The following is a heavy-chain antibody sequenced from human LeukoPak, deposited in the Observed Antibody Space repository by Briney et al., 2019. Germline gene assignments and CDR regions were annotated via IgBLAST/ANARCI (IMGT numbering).Heavy chain of an antibody. V-gene: IGHV1-8*01. CDR3: ARGPTDNWNVDNWFDP. CDR2: MNPNSGNT. J-gene: IGHJ5*02. D-gene: IGHD1-1*01. CDR1: GYTFTIYD. Sequence: ASVEVSCKASGYTFTIYDINWVRQATGQGLEWMGWMNPNSGNTGYAQKFQGRATMTRNTSISTAYMELSSLRSEDTAVYYCARGPTDNWNVDNWFDPWGQGTLVTVSS.